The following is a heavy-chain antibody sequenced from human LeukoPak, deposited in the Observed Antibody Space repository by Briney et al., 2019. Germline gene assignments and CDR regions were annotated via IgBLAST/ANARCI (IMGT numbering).Heavy chain of an antibody. CDR3: AGRGSGSYFDF. CDR1: GFTFSTYG. J-gene: IGHJ4*02. Sequence: GGTLRLSCSASGFTFSTYGMNWVRQAPGKGLEWVSAISGSGGSTYYADSVKGRFTISRDNSKNTLYLQMNSLRAEDTAVYYCAGRGSGSYFDFWGQGTLVTVSS. V-gene: IGHV3-23*01. CDR2: ISGSGGST. D-gene: IGHD3-10*01.